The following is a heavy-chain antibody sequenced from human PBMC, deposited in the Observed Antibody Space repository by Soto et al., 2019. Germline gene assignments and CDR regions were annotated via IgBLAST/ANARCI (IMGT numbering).Heavy chain of an antibody. CDR2: IYYSGST. CDR3: ARAPTGYSRYYFDY. CDR1: GGSISSGDYY. D-gene: IGHD2-21*01. V-gene: IGHV4-31*03. J-gene: IGHJ4*02. Sequence: SETLSLTCTVSGGSISSGDYYWTWIRQLPGKGLEWIVYIYYSGSTYYNPSLKSRVTISADTSKNQFSLKLSSVTAADTAVYYCARAPTGYSRYYFDYWGQGTLVTVSS.